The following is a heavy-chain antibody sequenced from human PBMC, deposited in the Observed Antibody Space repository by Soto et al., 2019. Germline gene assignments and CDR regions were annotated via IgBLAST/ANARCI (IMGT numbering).Heavy chain of an antibody. V-gene: IGHV1-18*01. CDR3: ARLNYYDSSGYYSSYNWFDP. J-gene: IGHJ5*02. CDR2: ISAYNGNT. D-gene: IGHD3-22*01. CDR1: GCTFTSYG. Sequence: ASVKVSCKASGCTFTSYGISWVRQAPGQGLEWMGWISAYNGNTNYAQKLQGRVTMTTDTSTSTAYMELRSLRSDDTAVYYCARLNYYDSSGYYSSYNWFDPWGQGTLVTVSS.